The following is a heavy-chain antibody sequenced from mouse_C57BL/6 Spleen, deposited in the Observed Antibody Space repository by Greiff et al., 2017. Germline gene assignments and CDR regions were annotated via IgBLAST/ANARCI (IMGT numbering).Heavy chain of an antibody. CDR2: IRNKANGYTT. Sequence: EVKVVESGGGLVQPGGSLSLSCAASGFTFTDYYMSWVRQPPGKALEWLGFIRNKANGYTTEYSASVKGRFTISRDNSQSILYLQMNALRAEDSATYYCARYPPIYYDYAYYAMDYWGQGTSVTVSS. V-gene: IGHV7-3*01. J-gene: IGHJ4*01. CDR1: GFTFTDYY. D-gene: IGHD2-4*01. CDR3: ARYPPIYYDYAYYAMDY.